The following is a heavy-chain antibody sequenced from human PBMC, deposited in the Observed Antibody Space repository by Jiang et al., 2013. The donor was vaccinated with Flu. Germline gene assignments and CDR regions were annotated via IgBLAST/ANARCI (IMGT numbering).Heavy chain of an antibody. CDR1: GGSISSYY. CDR2: IYYSGST. J-gene: IGHJ6*02. V-gene: IGHV4-59*01. D-gene: IGHD2-15*01. CDR3: AREGYCSGGSCKRGMDV. Sequence: SGSGLVKPSETLSLTCTVSGGSISSYYWSWIRQPPGKGLEWIGYIYYSGSTNYNPSLKSRVTISVDTSKNQFSLKLSSVTAADTAVYYCAREGYCSGGSCKRGMDVWGQGTTVTVSS.